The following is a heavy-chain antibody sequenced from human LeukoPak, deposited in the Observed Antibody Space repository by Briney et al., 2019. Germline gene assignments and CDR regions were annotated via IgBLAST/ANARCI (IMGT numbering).Heavy chain of an antibody. D-gene: IGHD2-15*01. CDR2: IKQDESEK. Sequence: GGSLRLSCAASGFTFSRYWMHWVRQAPGKGLEWVANIKQDESEKYYVDSVKGRFTISRDNAKNSLFLQMNSLRAEDTAVYYCARAGSFSSSYGISWDYWGQGALVAVSS. CDR3: ARAGSFSSSYGISWDY. J-gene: IGHJ4*02. CDR1: GFTFSRYW. V-gene: IGHV3-7*01.